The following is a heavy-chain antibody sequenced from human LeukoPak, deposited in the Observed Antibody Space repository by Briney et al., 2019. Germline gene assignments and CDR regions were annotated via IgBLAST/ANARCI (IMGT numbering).Heavy chain of an antibody. J-gene: IGHJ4*02. Sequence: SVKVSCKASGGTFSSYAISWVRQAPGQGLEWMGGIIPIFGTANYAQKFQGRVTITADESTSTAYMELSSLRSEDTAVYYCAGTGTKTYYYDSSGXYXXWGQXTLVT. CDR3: AGTGTKTYYYDSSGXYXX. D-gene: IGHD3-22*01. V-gene: IGHV1-69*13. CDR2: IIPIFGTA. CDR1: GGTFSSYA.